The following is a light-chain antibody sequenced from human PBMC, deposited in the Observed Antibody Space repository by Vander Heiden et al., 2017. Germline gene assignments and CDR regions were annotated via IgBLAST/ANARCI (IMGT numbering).Light chain of an antibody. CDR2: DAS. J-gene: IGKJ5*01. CDR1: QDIRNN. V-gene: IGKV1-33*01. CDR3: QQYYNVPFT. Sequence: DIQMTQSPSSLSASVGDRVTITCQVNQDIRNNLNWYQQKPGEAPKSLIYDASSPETGVPSRFSGSGSGTDFTLTISSLQPEDIATYHCQQYYNVPFTFGQGTRLDIK.